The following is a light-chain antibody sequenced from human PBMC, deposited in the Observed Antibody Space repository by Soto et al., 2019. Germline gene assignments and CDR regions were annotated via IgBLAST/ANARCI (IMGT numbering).Light chain of an antibody. Sequence: SALTQPASVSGSPGQSITISCTGTSSDVGAYNYDSWYQQYPGEAPKVIIYDVSHRPAGVSNRFSGSKSGNTASLTISGLQTQDEADYYCSSYTSATTYVFGTGTKVTVL. CDR2: DVS. J-gene: IGLJ1*01. CDR3: SSYTSATTYV. V-gene: IGLV2-14*01. CDR1: SSDVGAYNY.